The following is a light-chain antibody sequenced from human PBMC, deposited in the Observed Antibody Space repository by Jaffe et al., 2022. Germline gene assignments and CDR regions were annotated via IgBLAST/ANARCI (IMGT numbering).Light chain of an antibody. CDR3: QLYGSSPRFT. CDR2: GAS. Sequence: EIVLTQSPDTLSLSPGERATLSCRASQSVSSSNLAWYQQRPGQAPRLLIYGASSRATDIPDRFSGSGSGTDFTLTISRLEPEDFAVYFCQLYGSSPRFTFGPGTKVDI. CDR1: QSVSSSN. J-gene: IGKJ3*01. V-gene: IGKV3-20*01.